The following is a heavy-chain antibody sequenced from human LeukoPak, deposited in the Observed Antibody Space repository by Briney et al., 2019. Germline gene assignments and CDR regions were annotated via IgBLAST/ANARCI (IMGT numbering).Heavy chain of an antibody. D-gene: IGHD6-13*01. CDR3: ARWGSSSWYGINYYGMDV. Sequence: SETLSLTCTVSGGSVSRGYYHWSWIRQPPGKGLEWIGYMYSSGSTSYSYNPSLKSRVTISVDTSKNQFSLKLSSVTAADTAVYYCARWGSSSWYGINYYGMDVWGQGTTVTVSS. J-gene: IGHJ6*02. CDR2: MYSSGST. CDR1: GGSVSRGYYH. V-gene: IGHV4-61*01.